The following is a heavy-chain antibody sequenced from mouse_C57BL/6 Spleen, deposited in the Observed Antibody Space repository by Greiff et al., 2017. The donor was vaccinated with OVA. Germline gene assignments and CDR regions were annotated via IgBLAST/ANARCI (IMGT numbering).Heavy chain of an antibody. D-gene: IGHD1-1*01. CDR2: IDPEDGDT. CDR3: TRATVVADWYFDD. V-gene: IGHV14-1*01. Sequence: VQLQQSGAELVRPGASVKLSCTASGFNFKDYYMHWVKQRPEQGLEWIGRIDPEDGDTEYAPKFQGKATMTADTSSNTAYLQLSSLTSEDTAVYYCTRATVVADWYFDDWGTGTTVTVSS. CDR1: GFNFKDYY. J-gene: IGHJ1*03.